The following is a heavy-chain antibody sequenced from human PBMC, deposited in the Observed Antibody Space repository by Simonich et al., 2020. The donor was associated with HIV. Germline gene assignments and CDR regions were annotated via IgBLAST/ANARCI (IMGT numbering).Heavy chain of an antibody. CDR3: ARGRGYVAASGKYYFDY. J-gene: IGHJ4*02. Sequence: QVQLVQSGAEVKKPGSSVKVSCKASGGPFSSSAINWVRQAPGQGLEWMGGLIPIFGTANYAQKFQGRVTITADEYTSTAYMELRSLRFEDTAVYYCARGRGYVAASGKYYFDYWGQGTLVTVSS. CDR1: GGPFSSSA. V-gene: IGHV1-69*13. D-gene: IGHD6-13*01. CDR2: LIPIFGTA.